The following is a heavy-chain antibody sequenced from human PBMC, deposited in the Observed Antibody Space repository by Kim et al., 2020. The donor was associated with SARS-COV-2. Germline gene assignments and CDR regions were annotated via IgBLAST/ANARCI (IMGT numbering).Heavy chain of an antibody. V-gene: IGHV4-61*02. CDR1: GGSISSGSYY. CDR3: ARSSPRWLHRYYYFDY. CDR2: IYTSGST. Sequence: SETLSLTCTVSGGSISSGSYYWSWIRQPAGKGLEWIGRIYTSGSTNYNPSLKSRVTISVDTSKNQFSLKLSSVTAADTAVYYCARSSPRWLHRYYYFDYWGQGTLVTVSS. J-gene: IGHJ4*02. D-gene: IGHD5-12*01.